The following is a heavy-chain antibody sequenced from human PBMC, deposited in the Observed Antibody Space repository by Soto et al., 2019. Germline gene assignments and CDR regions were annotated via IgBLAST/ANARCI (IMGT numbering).Heavy chain of an antibody. J-gene: IGHJ4*02. CDR3: ARKPDCSSTSCLIPYYFDY. V-gene: IGHV4-4*02. Sequence: SETLSLTCAVSGGSISSSNWWSWVRQPPGKGLEWIGEIYHSGSTNYNPSLKSRVTISVDKSKNQFSLKLSSVTAADTAVYYCARKPDCSSTSCLIPYYFDYWGQGTLVTVSS. D-gene: IGHD2-2*01. CDR1: GGSISSSNW. CDR2: IYHSGST.